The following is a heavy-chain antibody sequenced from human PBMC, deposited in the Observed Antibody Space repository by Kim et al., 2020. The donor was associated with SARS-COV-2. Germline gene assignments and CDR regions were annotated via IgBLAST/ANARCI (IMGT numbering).Heavy chain of an antibody. V-gene: IGHV1-69*08. CDR3: ARGSSSSGWFGDY. J-gene: IGHJ4*02. CDR2: IIPILGTV. CDR1: GDTFSTYS. D-gene: IGHD6-19*01. Sequence: SVKVSCKASGDTFSTYSISWVRQAPGQGLEWMGRIIPILGTVNYAQKFQGRVTITADKSTSTAYMELSSLRSEDTAVYYCARGSSSSGWFGDYWGQGTLVTVS.